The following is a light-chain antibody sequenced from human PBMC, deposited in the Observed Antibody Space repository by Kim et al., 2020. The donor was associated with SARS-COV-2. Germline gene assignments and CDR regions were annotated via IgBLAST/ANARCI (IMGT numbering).Light chain of an antibody. Sequence: EIVMTQSPATLSVSPGERATLSCRASQSVSSNLAWYQQKPGQAPRLLIYGASTRATGSPARCSGSGSGTEFTLTISSLQSEDFAVYYCQQYNNWTTFGGGTKVDIK. J-gene: IGKJ4*01. CDR1: QSVSSN. CDR3: QQYNNWTT. CDR2: GAS. V-gene: IGKV3-15*01.